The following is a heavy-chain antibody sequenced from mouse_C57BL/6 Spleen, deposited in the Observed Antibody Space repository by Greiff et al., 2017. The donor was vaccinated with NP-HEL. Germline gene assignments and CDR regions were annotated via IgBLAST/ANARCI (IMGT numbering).Heavy chain of an antibody. CDR3: AREDYYAMDY. J-gene: IGHJ4*01. Sequence: EVKLVESGPELVKPGDSVKISCKASGYSFTGYFMNWVMQSHGKSLEWIGRINPYNGDTFYNQKFKGKATLTVDKSSSTAHMELRSLTSEDSAVYYCAREDYYAMDYWGQGTSVTVSS. V-gene: IGHV1-20*01. CDR1: GYSFTGYF. CDR2: INPYNGDT.